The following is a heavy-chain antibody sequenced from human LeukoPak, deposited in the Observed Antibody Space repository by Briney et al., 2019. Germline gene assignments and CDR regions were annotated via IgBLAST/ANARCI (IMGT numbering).Heavy chain of an antibody. J-gene: IGHJ4*02. CDR3: AKRGVVIRVILVGFHKAAYYFES. D-gene: IGHD3/OR15-3a*01. V-gene: IGHV3-23*01. CDR2: ISDSGGST. CDR1: GFTFSSYE. Sequence: GGSLRLSCAASGFTFSSYEMNWVRQAPGKGLEWVAGISDSGGSTNYADSVKGRFTISRDNPKNTLYLQMNSLRAEDTAVYFCAKRGVVIRVILVGFHKAAYYFESWGQGALVTVSS.